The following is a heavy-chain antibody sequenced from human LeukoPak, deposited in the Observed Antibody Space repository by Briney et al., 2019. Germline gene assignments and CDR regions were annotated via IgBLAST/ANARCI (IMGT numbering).Heavy chain of an antibody. CDR2: SYPSGRS. D-gene: IGHD3-10*01. CDR3: TRHQTNNYGPGTPFDF. Sequence: PSETLSLTCAVSGGSISSGNWWWWVSRPPARGLEGIGGSYPSGRSDYIPPLNSRLTISLAKSKTQFSLTLSSVTATDTAAYFCTRHQTNNYGPGTPFDFWGQGTLVSVSS. CDR1: GGSISSGNW. V-gene: IGHV4-4*02. J-gene: IGHJ4*02.